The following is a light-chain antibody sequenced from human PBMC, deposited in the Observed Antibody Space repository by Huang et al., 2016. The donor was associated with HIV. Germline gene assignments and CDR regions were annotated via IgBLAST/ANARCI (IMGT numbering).Light chain of an antibody. CDR1: QSVSSN. J-gene: IGKJ2*01. CDR2: GAS. CDR3: QQYNNWPPMYT. Sequence: IVMTQSPATLSVSPGESATLSCRASQSVSSNLAWYQQKPGQAPRLLIYGASTRATGTPARCSGSGSGTDFTLTISSLQSEDFAIYSCQQYNNWPPMYTFGQGTKLEIK. V-gene: IGKV3-15*01.